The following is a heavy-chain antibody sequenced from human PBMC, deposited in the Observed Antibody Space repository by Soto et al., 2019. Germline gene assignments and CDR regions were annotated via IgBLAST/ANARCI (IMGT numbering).Heavy chain of an antibody. V-gene: IGHV4-31*03. CDR2: IYYSGST. D-gene: IGHD3-3*01. J-gene: IGHJ6*02. CDR3: ARDKRRYDFWPTYGMDV. Sequence: SETLSLTCTVSGGSISSGGYYWSWIRQHPGKGLEWIGYIYYSGSTYYNPSLKSRVTISVDTSKNQFSLKLSSVTAADTAVYYCARDKRRYDFWPTYGMDVWGQGTTVTVSS. CDR1: GGSISSGGYY.